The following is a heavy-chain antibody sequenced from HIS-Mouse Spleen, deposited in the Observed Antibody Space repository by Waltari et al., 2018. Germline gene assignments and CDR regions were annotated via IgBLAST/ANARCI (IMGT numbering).Heavy chain of an antibody. D-gene: IGHD6-19*01. CDR2: INHSGST. CDR3: ARLFGAVAGTGYYGMDV. V-gene: IGHV4-34*01. CDR1: GGSFSGYY. Sequence: QVQLQQWGAGLLKPSETLSLTCAVYGGSFSGYYWSWIRQPPGKGLEWIGEINHSGSTNYNPSLKSRVTISVDTSKNQFSLKLSSVTAADTAVYYCARLFGAVAGTGYYGMDVWGQGTTVTVSS. J-gene: IGHJ6*02.